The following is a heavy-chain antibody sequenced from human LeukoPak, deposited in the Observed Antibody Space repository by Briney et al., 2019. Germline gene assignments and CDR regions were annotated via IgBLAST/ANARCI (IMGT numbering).Heavy chain of an antibody. CDR3: ASLTDYGGNAYFDY. Sequence: GASVKVSCKTSGGTFLSHTFSWVRQAPGQGLEWMGWINPNSGGTNYAQKFQGRVTMTRDTSISTAYMELSRLRSDDTAEYYCASLTDYGGNAYFDYWGQGTLVTVSS. D-gene: IGHD4-23*01. V-gene: IGHV1-2*02. CDR1: GGTFLSHT. J-gene: IGHJ4*02. CDR2: INPNSGGT.